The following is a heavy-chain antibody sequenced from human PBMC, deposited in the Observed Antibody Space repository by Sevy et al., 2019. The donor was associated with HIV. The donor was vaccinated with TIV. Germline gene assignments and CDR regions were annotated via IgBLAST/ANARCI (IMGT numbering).Heavy chain of an antibody. V-gene: IGHV4-61*01. J-gene: IGHJ5*02. CDR1: GGSVSSGSYY. CDR3: ARETKQYYDFWSGPDNWFDP. Sequence: SETLSLTCTVSGGSVSSGSYYWSWIRQPPGKGLEWIGYIYYSGSTNYNPSLKSRVTISVDTSKNQFSLKLSSVTAADMAVYYCARETKQYYDFWSGPDNWFDPWGQGTLVTVSS. D-gene: IGHD3-3*01. CDR2: IYYSGST.